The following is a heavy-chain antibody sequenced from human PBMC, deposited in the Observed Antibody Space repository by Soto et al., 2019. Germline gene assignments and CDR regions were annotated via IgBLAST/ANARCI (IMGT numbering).Heavy chain of an antibody. CDR2: ISSSSSYI. J-gene: IGHJ4*02. V-gene: IGHV3-21*01. Sequence: GGSLRLSCAASGFTFSSYSMNWVRQAPGKGLEWVSSISSSSSYIYYADSVKGRFTISRDNAKNSLYLQMNSLRAEDTAVYYCARETGYSSSWSTQAPFDYWGQGTLVTVSS. CDR3: ARETGYSSSWSTQAPFDY. D-gene: IGHD6-13*01. CDR1: GFTFSSYS.